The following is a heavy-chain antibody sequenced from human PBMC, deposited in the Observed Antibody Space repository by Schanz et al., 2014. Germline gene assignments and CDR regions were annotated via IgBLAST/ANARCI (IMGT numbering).Heavy chain of an antibody. Sequence: QVQLVESGGGVVQPGRSLRLSCAASGFTFSSYGMHWVRQAPGKGLEWVAVIWYDGSNKYYADSVKGRFTISRDNSKNTLCLQMNSLRAEDTAIYYCAKDAPYPFDLWGRGTLITVSS. V-gene: IGHV3-33*06. J-gene: IGHJ2*01. CDR2: IWYDGSNK. CDR1: GFTFSSYG. CDR3: AKDAPYPFDL.